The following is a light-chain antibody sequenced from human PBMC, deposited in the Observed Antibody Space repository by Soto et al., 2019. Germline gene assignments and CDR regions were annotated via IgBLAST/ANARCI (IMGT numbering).Light chain of an antibody. V-gene: IGKV1-39*01. CDR2: AAS. Sequence: DIQMTQSPSSLSASVGDRVTITCRASQSISSYLNWYQQKPGKAPKLLIYAASSLQSGVPSRFSGSGSGTDFTLPISSLQPEDFATYYCQQSYSTPPTFGQGTK. CDR3: QQSYSTPPT. J-gene: IGKJ1*01. CDR1: QSISSY.